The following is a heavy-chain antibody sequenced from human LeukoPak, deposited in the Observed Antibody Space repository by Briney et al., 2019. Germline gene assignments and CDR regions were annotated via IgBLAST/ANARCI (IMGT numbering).Heavy chain of an antibody. J-gene: IGHJ4*02. CDR1: GFTFSSYA. Sequence: RGSLRLSCAASGFTFSSYAMSWVRQAPGKGLEWVSAISGSGGSTYYADSVKGRFTISRDNSKNTLYLQMNSLRAEDTAVYYCAKNYDILTGLPDYWGQGTLVTVSS. V-gene: IGHV3-23*01. CDR2: ISGSGGST. CDR3: AKNYDILTGLPDY. D-gene: IGHD3-9*01.